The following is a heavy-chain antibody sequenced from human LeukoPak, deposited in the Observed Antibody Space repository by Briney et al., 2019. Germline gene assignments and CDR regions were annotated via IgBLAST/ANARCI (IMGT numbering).Heavy chain of an antibody. J-gene: IGHJ6*02. CDR2: INWNGGST. Sequence: GGSLRLSCAASGFTFDDYGMSWVRQAPGKGLEWVSGINWNGGSTGYADSVKGRFTISRDNAKNSLYLQMNSLRAEDTASYHCARGYLDTATGNDVWGQGTTVTVSS. V-gene: IGHV3-20*01. CDR1: GFTFDDYG. CDR3: ARGYLDTATGNDV. D-gene: IGHD5-18*01.